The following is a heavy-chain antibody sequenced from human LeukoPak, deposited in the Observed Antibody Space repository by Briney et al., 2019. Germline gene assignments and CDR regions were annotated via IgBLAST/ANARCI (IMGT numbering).Heavy chain of an antibody. Sequence: GDSLRLSYSASGFNLSSYAMHWLRPAPGKGLAWVSSLSGSGGAPYYPASVQGRFSISRDNSKNTLYLQMNSLGVDDTAVYYCAKDLLPVGTSNYYFDYWGQGTLVAVSS. CDR2: LSGSGGAP. CDR1: GFNLSSYA. D-gene: IGHD4-23*01. J-gene: IGHJ4*02. CDR3: AKDLLPVGTSNYYFDY. V-gene: IGHV3-23*01.